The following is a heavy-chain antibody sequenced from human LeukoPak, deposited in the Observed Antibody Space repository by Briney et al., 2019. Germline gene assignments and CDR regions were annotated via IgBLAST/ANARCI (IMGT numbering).Heavy chain of an antibody. J-gene: IGHJ4*02. D-gene: IGHD4-17*01. CDR3: ARATYGDYELSSFDY. V-gene: IGHV1-18*01. CDR1: GYTFTSYG. CDR2: ISPYNSNT. Sequence: ASVKVSCKASGYTFTSYGISWVRQAPGQGLEWMGWISPYNSNTNYAQKLQGRVTMTTDTSTSTAYMELRSLRSDDTAVYYCARATYGDYELSSFDYWGQGTLVTVSS.